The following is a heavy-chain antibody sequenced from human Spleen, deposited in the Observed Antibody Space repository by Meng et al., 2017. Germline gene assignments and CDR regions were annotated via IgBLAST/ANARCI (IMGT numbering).Heavy chain of an antibody. D-gene: IGHD4-11*01. Sequence: QVQLQQWGAVLLKPSETLSLTCAVYGGSISGYYWTWIRQPPGKGLEWIGEINHSGSTTYNPSLKSRVTISVDTSKNQFSLKLNSVTAADTAVYYCARGPRITVAGGWFDPWGQGTLVTVSS. CDR2: INHSGST. CDR3: ARGPRITVAGGWFDP. J-gene: IGHJ5*02. V-gene: IGHV4-34*01. CDR1: GGSISGYY.